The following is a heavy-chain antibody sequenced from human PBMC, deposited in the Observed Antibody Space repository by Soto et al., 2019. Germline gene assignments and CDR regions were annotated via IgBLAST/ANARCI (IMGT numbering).Heavy chain of an antibody. D-gene: IGHD2-2*02. CDR1: GFTFSSYS. Sequence: EVQLVESGGGLVQPGGSLRLSCAASGFTFSSYSMNWVRQAPGKGLEWVSYISSSSSTIYYADSVKGRFTISRDNAKNSLYLQMNSLRDEDTAVYYCARSLYIYYYYGMDVWGQGTTVTVSS. CDR3: ARSLYIYYYYGMDV. V-gene: IGHV3-48*02. J-gene: IGHJ6*02. CDR2: ISSSSSTI.